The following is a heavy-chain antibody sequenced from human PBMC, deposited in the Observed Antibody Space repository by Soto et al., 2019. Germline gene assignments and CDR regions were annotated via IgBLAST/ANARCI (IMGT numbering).Heavy chain of an antibody. CDR3: AREGNLGRWLQPLDF. CDR1: SDSISSGGYS. Sequence: ASETLSLTCAVSSDSISSGGYSWSWVRQPPGKGLEWIGNIHYNGNTKYNPSLKSRVTMSVDTSKNQFSLRLISVTAADTAIYFCAREGNLGRWLQPLDFWGQGTLVTVSS. V-gene: IGHV4-61*08. J-gene: IGHJ4*02. D-gene: IGHD5-12*01. CDR2: IHYNGNT.